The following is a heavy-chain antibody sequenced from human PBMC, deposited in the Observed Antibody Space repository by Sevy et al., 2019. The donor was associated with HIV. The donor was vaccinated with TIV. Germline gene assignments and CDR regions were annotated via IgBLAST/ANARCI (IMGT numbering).Heavy chain of an antibody. CDR2: VNSDGSST. Sequence: GGSLRLSCAASGFTFSTYWMHWARQAPGKGLVWVSRVNSDGSSTIYADSVKGRFTISRDNAKNTLYLQMNSLRAEDTAVYYCARTASMDYFFYYATDVWGQGTTVTVSS. CDR1: GFTFSTYW. V-gene: IGHV3-74*01. J-gene: IGHJ6*02. CDR3: ARTASMDYFFYYATDV.